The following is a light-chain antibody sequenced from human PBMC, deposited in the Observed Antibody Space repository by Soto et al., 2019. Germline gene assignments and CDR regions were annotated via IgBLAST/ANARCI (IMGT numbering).Light chain of an antibody. CDR3: QHYSSQT. V-gene: IGKV3-20*01. CDR2: GAS. Sequence: EVVLTQSPGTLSLSPGERATLSCRASQSVSSNYLAWYQQRPGQAPRLLIYGASSRATGIPDRFSGSGSGRDFTLTISRLEPEDSAVYFCQHYSSQTFGQGTKVAIK. J-gene: IGKJ1*01. CDR1: QSVSSNY.